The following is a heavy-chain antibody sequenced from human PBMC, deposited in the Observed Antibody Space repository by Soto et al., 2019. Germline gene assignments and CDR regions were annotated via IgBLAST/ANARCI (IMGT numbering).Heavy chain of an antibody. CDR1: GYTFTSYD. J-gene: IGHJ4*02. D-gene: IGHD2-2*01. V-gene: IGHV1-8*01. CDR3: AKARGSRTPAPGTY. Sequence: ASVKVSCKSSGYTFTSYDINWVRQATGQGLEWMGWMNPNSGNTGYAQKFQGRVTMTRNTSISTAYMELSSLRSEDMAVYYCAKARGSRTPAPGTYWGQGILVTVSS. CDR2: MNPNSGNT.